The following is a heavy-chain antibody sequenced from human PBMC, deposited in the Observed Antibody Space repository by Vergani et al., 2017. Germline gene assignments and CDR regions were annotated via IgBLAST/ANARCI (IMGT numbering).Heavy chain of an antibody. V-gene: IGHV3-33*01. CDR1: GFTFSSYG. J-gene: IGHJ6*02. D-gene: IGHD1-26*01. CDR2: IWYDGSNK. Sequence: QVQLVESGGGVVQPGRSLRLSCAASGFTFSSYGMHWVRQAPGKGLEWVAVIWYDGSNKYYADSVKGRFTISRDNSKNTLYLQMNSLRAEDTAVYYCARDRSHYDYYGMDVWGQGTTVTVSS. CDR3: ARDRSHYDYYGMDV.